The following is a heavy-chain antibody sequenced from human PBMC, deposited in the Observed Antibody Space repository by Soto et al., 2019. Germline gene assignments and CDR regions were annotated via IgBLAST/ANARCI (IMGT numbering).Heavy chain of an antibody. Sequence: VASVKVSCKASGYTFTNYGISWVRQAPGQGLEWMGWISAYNGNTKYSQKFQGRVTITRDTSASTAYMELSSLRSEDTAVYYCARGSGYYYWDDYWGQGTLVTVSS. J-gene: IGHJ4*02. CDR2: ISAYNGNT. CDR3: ARGSGYYYWDDY. CDR1: GYTFTNYG. D-gene: IGHD3-22*01. V-gene: IGHV1-18*01.